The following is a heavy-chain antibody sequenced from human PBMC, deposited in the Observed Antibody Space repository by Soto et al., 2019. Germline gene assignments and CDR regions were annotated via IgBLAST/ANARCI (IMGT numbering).Heavy chain of an antibody. CDR1: GFTFSSYS. J-gene: IGHJ6*03. Sequence: PGGSLRLSCAASGFTFSSYSMNWVRQAPGKGLEWVSSISSSSSYIYYADSVKGRFTISRDNAKNSLYLQMNSLRAEDTAVYYCASGTYDFWSGYYTGYYYYMDVWGKGTTVTV. CDR3: ASGTYDFWSGYYTGYYYYMDV. CDR2: ISSSSSYI. V-gene: IGHV3-21*01. D-gene: IGHD3-3*01.